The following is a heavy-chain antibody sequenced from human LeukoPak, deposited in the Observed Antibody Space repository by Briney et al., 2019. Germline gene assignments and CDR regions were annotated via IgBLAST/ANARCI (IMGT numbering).Heavy chain of an antibody. CDR1: GFTFSDYY. Sequence: GGSLRLSCAASGFTFSDYYMSWIRQAPGKGLEWVSYISSSGSTIYYADSVKGRFTISRGNSKNTLYLQMNSLRAEDTAVYYCAKSIPTIAVAVSTRQWGQGTLVTVSS. CDR3: AKSIPTIAVAVSTRQ. D-gene: IGHD6-19*01. CDR2: ISSSGSTI. V-gene: IGHV3-11*04. J-gene: IGHJ4*02.